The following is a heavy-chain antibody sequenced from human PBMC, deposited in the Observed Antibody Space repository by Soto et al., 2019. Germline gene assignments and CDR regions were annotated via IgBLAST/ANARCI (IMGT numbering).Heavy chain of an antibody. D-gene: IGHD2-15*01. CDR3: ARGQYCSGGSCYFDV. CDR2: ISSRGTYI. Sequence: EVQLVESGGGLVKPGGSLRLSCAASGFTFSSYSMNWVRQAPGKGLEWVSFISSRGTYIYYADSVKGRFTISRDNADYSLNLQMNSLRAEDTAMYYCARGQYCSGGSCYFDVWGQGTLVTVSS. J-gene: IGHJ4*02. CDR1: GFTFSSYS. V-gene: IGHV3-21*01.